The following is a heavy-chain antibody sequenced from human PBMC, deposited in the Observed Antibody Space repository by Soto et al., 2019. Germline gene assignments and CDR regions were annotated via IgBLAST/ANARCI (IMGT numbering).Heavy chain of an antibody. J-gene: IGHJ5*02. CDR3: ARERHSSGLWFDP. CDR1: GGSISSYY. D-gene: IGHD6-19*01. CDR2: IYYSGST. V-gene: IGHV4-59*01. Sequence: SETLSLTCTVSGGSISSYYWSWIRQPPGKGLEWIGYIYYSGSTTYNSSLKSRVTISVDTSKNQFSLKLSSVTAADTAVYYCARERHSSGLWFDPWGQGTLVTVSS.